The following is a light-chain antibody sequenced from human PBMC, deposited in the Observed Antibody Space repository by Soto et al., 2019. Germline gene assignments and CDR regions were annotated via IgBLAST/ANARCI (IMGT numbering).Light chain of an antibody. CDR2: AAS. J-gene: IGKJ1*01. CDR1: QGISSY. Sequence: AIQMTQSPSSLSASVGDRVTITCRASQGISSYLAWYQQKPGKAPELLIYAASTLQSGVPSRFSGSGSGTDFTLTISCLQSEDFATYYCQQYYSFPPTFGQGTKVDI. V-gene: IGKV1-8*01. CDR3: QQYYSFPPT.